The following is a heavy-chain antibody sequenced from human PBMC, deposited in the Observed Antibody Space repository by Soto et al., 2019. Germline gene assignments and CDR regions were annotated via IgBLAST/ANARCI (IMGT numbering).Heavy chain of an antibody. Sequence: GGSLRLSCAASGFTFSNAWMNWVRQAPGKGLEWVGRIKSKTDGGTTDYAAPVKGRFTISRDDSKNTLYLQMNSLKTDDTAGYYCTTNQMTYYDFWSGYYFRASYHRGDYYYGMDVWGQGTTVTVSS. CDR2: IKSKTDGGTT. J-gene: IGHJ6*02. V-gene: IGHV3-15*07. CDR3: TTNQMTYYDFWSGYYFRASYHRGDYYYGMDV. D-gene: IGHD3-3*01. CDR1: GFTFSNAW.